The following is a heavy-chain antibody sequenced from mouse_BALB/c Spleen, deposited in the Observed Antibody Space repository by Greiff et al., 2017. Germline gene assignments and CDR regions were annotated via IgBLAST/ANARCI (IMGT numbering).Heavy chain of an antibody. CDR2: INPNNGGT. D-gene: IGHD1-2*01. V-gene: IGHV1-18*01. Sequence: VQLKQSGPELVKPGASVKIPCKASGYTFTDYNMDWVKQSHGKSLEWIGDINPNNGGTIYNQKFKGKATLTVDKSSSTAYMELRSLTSEDTAVYYCARLDYYGPYFDYWGQGTTLTVSS. J-gene: IGHJ2*01. CDR3: ARLDYYGPYFDY. CDR1: GYTFTDYN.